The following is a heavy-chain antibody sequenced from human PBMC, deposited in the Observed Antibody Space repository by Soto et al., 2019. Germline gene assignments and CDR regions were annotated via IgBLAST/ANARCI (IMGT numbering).Heavy chain of an antibody. V-gene: IGHV1-18*01. CDR1: GYTFTSYG. J-gene: IGHJ2*01. D-gene: IGHD2-15*01. CDR3: ASRRDTCSGGSCYWYFDL. CDR2: ISAYNGNT. Sequence: QVQLVQSGAEVKKPGASVKVSCKASGYTFTSYGISWVRQAPGQGLEWMGWISAYNGNTNYAQKLQGRVTMTTDTSTSTAYMELRSLGSDDTAVYYCASRRDTCSGGSCYWYFDLWGRGTLVTVSS.